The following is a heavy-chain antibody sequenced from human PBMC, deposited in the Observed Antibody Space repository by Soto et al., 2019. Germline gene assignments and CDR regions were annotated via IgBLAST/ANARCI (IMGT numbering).Heavy chain of an antibody. CDR3: ARDRQYGAGFIDV. CDR2: ISSDGSDK. CDR1: GFTFSSYA. Sequence: LRLSCAASGFTFSSYAMHWVRQAPGKGLEWVAIISSDGSDKYYADSVKGRFAISRDNSKNTLYVQLNRMRAEDTALYYCARDRQYGAGFIDVWGQGTTVTVSS. D-gene: IGHD3-10*01. J-gene: IGHJ6*02. V-gene: IGHV3-30*09.